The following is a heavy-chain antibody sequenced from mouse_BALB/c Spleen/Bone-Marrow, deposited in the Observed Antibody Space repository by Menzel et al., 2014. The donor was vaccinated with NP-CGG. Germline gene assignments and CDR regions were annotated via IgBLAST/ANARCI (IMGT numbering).Heavy chain of an antibody. Sequence: VMLVESGGGLVKPGGSQKLSCAASGFTFSSYAMSWVRQTPEKRLEWVATISSGGSYTYYPDSVKGRFTISRDNAKNTLYLQMSSLRSEDTAMYYCARQRDGSYAMDYWGQGTSVTVSS. CDR2: ISSGGSYT. J-gene: IGHJ4*01. V-gene: IGHV5-9-3*01. D-gene: IGHD2-3*01. CDR1: GFTFSSYA. CDR3: ARQRDGSYAMDY.